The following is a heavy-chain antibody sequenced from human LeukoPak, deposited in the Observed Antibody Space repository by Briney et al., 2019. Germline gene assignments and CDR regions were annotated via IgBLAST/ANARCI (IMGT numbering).Heavy chain of an antibody. D-gene: IGHD3-22*01. V-gene: IGHV3-9*03. J-gene: IGHJ3*02. CDR3: AKDIRAGYYDSSGLVPDAFDI. CDR2: ISWNSGSI. CDR1: GFTFDDYA. Sequence: GRSLRLSCAASGFTFDDYAMHWVRQAPGKGLEWVSGISWNSGSIGYADSVKGRFTISRDDAKNSLYLQMNSLRAEDMALYYCAKDIRAGYYDSSGLVPDAFDIWGQGTMVTVSS.